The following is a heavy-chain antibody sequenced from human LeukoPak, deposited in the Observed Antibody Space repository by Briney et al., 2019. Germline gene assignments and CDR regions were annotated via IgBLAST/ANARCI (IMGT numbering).Heavy chain of an antibody. CDR3: AACGGDCYGYYFDY. CDR1: GGSVSSGNFY. CDR2: IFHSGHP. D-gene: IGHD2-21*02. J-gene: IGHJ4*02. Sequence: SETLSLTCTVSGGSVSSGNFYGSWIPQPPGKGVVLLGYIFHSGHPNYNPSLKSRVTMSVDTSKNQFSLKLTSVTAADTAVYYCAACGGDCYGYYFDYWGQGTLVTVSS. V-gene: IGHV4-61*01.